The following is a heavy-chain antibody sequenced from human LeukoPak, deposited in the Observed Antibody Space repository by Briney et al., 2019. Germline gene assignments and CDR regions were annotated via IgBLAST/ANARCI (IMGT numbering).Heavy chain of an antibody. J-gene: IGHJ6*02. V-gene: IGHV3-9*01. Sequence: GGSLRVSCAASGFTFDDYAMHWVRQAPGNGLEWVSGISWNSGSIGYADSVKGRFTISRDNAKNSLYLQMNSLRAEDTALYYCAMGVSYYYGMDVWGQGTTVTVSS. D-gene: IGHD1-26*01. CDR3: AMGVSYYYGMDV. CDR1: GFTFDDYA. CDR2: ISWNSGSI.